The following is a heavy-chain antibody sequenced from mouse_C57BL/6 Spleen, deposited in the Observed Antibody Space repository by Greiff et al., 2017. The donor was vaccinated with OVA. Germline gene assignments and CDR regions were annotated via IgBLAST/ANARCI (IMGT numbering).Heavy chain of an antibody. J-gene: IGHJ1*03. CDR1: GYAFSSSW. V-gene: IGHV1-82*01. CDR3: ARSNDGYYENWYFDV. Sequence: VQLQQSGPELVKPGASVKISCKASGYAFSSSWMNWVKQRPGKGLEWIGRIYPGDGDTNYNGKFKGKATLTADKSSSTAYMQLSSLTSEDSAVYFCARSNDGYYENWYFDVWGTGTTVTVSS. D-gene: IGHD2-3*01. CDR2: IYPGDGDT.